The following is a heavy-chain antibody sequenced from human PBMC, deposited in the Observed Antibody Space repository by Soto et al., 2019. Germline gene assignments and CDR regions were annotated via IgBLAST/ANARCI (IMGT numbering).Heavy chain of an antibody. CDR2: ISGSGGST. CDR1: GFTFSSYA. D-gene: IGHD3-10*01. Sequence: QPGGSLRLSCAASGFTFSSYAMSWVRQAPGKGLEWVSAISGSGGSTYYADSVKGRFTISRDNSKNTLYLQMNSLRAEDTAVYYCARVRGVIPLPYYFDYWGQGTLVTVSA. CDR3: ARVRGVIPLPYYFDY. V-gene: IGHV3-23*01. J-gene: IGHJ4*02.